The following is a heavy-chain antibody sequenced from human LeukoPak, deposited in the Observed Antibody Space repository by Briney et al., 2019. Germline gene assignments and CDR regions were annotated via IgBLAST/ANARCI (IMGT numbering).Heavy chain of an antibody. CDR1: GFTFSTYA. Sequence: TGGSLRLSCAASGFTFSTYAMTWVRQAPGKGLEWVSVISGSGGSRYYADSVKGRFTLSRDNSKNTIYLQMNSLRAEDTAVYYCAKSIGGVVVVAADYWGQGTLVTVSS. V-gene: IGHV3-23*01. D-gene: IGHD2-15*01. CDR2: ISGSGGSR. CDR3: AKSIGGVVVVAADY. J-gene: IGHJ4*02.